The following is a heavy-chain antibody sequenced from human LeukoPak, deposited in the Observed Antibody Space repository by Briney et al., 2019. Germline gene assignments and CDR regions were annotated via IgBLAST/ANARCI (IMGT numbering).Heavy chain of an antibody. J-gene: IGHJ2*01. D-gene: IGHD2-2*01. CDR3: ARRPHCSSASCYWYFDL. CDR2: IYPADSDT. V-gene: IGHV5-51*01. CDR1: GDSFTSYW. Sequence: GEPLKISCKGSGDSFTSYWIGWVRQMPGKGLERMGIIYPADSDTRYSPSFQGQVTISADKSISTAYLHWSSLKASDTAMFYCARRPHCSSASCYWYFDLWGRGTLVTVSS.